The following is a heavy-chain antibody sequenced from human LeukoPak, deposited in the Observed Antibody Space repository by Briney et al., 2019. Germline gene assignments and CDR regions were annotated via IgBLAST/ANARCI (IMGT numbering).Heavy chain of an antibody. CDR3: ARDLPGPPNYYDSSGYLDY. CDR1: GFTFSSYA. V-gene: IGHV3-30-3*01. Sequence: GGSLRLSCAASGFTFSSYAMHWVRQAPGKGLEWVAVISYDGSNKYYADSVKGRFTISRDNSKNTLYLQMNSLRAEDTAVYYCARDLPGPPNYYDSSGYLDYWGQGTLVTVSS. CDR2: ISYDGSNK. D-gene: IGHD3-22*01. J-gene: IGHJ4*01.